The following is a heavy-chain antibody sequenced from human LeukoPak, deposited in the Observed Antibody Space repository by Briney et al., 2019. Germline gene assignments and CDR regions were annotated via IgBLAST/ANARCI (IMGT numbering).Heavy chain of an antibody. D-gene: IGHD1-7*01. CDR3: ARKAQYNGHYPLDY. V-gene: IGHV3-23*01. CDR2: TSDRGDYT. J-gene: IGHJ4*02. Sequence: GGSLRLSCTASGFTFTSYSMSWVRQAPGKGLEWVSGTSDRGDYTYYADSVKGRFTISRDSSKNTLFLQMNSLRAEDTALYFCARKAQYNGHYPLDYWGQGTLVTVSS. CDR1: GFTFTSYS.